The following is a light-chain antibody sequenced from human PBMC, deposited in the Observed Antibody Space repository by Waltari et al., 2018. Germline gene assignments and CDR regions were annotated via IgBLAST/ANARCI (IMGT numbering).Light chain of an antibody. CDR1: SSDIGSYNR. J-gene: IGLJ1*01. V-gene: IGLV2-18*02. CDR2: EVR. CDR3: TAYTSTNAYV. Sequence: QSALTQPPSVSGSPGQSVTISCTGTSSDIGSYNRVSWFQQPPGTTPKLIIYEVRHPPSGVPDRFSASKSGNTASLTISGLQAEDEADYYCTAYTSTNAYVSGTGTKVTVL.